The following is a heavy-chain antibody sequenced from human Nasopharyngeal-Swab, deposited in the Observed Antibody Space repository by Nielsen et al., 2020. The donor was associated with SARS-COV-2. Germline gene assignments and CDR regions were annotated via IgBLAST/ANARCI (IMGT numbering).Heavy chain of an antibody. J-gene: IGHJ3*02. CDR1: GFTFSSYG. Sequence: GESLQISCAASGFTFSSYGMHWVRQAPGKGLEWVAVIWYDGSNEYYADSVKGRFTISRDNSKNTLYLQMNSLRAEDTAVYYCARDPSSSWLYDAFDIWGQGTMVTVSS. CDR2: IWYDGSNE. D-gene: IGHD6-13*01. CDR3: ARDPSSSWLYDAFDI. V-gene: IGHV3-33*01.